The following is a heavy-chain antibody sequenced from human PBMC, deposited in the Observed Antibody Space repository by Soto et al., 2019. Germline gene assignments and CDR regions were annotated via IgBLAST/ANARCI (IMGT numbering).Heavy chain of an antibody. CDR2: IHHSGTT. Sequence: SETLSLTCGVSDSSINSNYYWLWIRQPPGKGLEWIGAIHHSGTTYYTPSLKSRVTISMDTSKNQFSLKLSSVTAADTAVYYCARVQIAAAVGHYGMDVWGQGTTVTVSS. CDR3: ARVQIAAAVGHYGMDV. J-gene: IGHJ6*02. V-gene: IGHV4-38-2*01. D-gene: IGHD6-13*01. CDR1: DSSINSNYY.